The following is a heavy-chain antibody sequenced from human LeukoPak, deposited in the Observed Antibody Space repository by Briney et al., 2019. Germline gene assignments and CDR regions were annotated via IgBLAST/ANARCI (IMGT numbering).Heavy chain of an antibody. CDR1: GGSISSSSYY. D-gene: IGHD3-10*01. Sequence: SETLSLTCTVSGGSISSSSYYWGWIRQPPGKGLEWIGSIYYSGSSYYNPSLKSRVTISVDTSKNQFSLKLSSVTAADTAVYYCARVPVGGTMVRGVTYFDYWGQGTLVTVSS. J-gene: IGHJ4*02. CDR2: IYYSGSS. CDR3: ARVPVGGTMVRGVTYFDY. V-gene: IGHV4-39*07.